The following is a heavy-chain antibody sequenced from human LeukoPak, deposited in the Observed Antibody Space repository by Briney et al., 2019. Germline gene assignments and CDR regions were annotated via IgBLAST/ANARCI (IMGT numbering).Heavy chain of an antibody. CDR3: ARDRAAAGLNNWFDP. V-gene: IGHV1-69*13. J-gene: IGHJ5*02. CDR1: VGTFSSYA. CDR2: IVPIFGTA. D-gene: IGHD6-13*01. Sequence: ASVKVSCKASVGTFSSYAIGWVRQAPAQGLEWMGGIVPIFGTADYAQKFQGRVTITADESTSTAYMELSSLRSEDTAVYYCARDRAAAGLNNWFDPWGQGTRVTVSS.